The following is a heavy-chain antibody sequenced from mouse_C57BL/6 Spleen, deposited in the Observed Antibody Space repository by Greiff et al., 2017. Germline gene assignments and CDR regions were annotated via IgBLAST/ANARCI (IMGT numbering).Heavy chain of an antibody. Sequence: QVQLQQPGAELVRPGSSVKLSCKASGYTFTSYWMDWVKQRPGQVLEWIGNIYPSYSETHYNQKLKDKATLPVDKSSITAYMQLSSLTSEDSAVYYCAREGHTGDAFAYWGQKTLVTVSA. CDR1: GYTFTSYW. CDR3: AREGHTGDAFAY. CDR2: IYPSYSET. J-gene: IGHJ3*01. V-gene: IGHV1-61*01. D-gene: IGHD1-1*01.